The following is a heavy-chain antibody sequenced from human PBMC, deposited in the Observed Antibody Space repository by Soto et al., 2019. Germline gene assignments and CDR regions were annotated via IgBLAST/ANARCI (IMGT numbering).Heavy chain of an antibody. J-gene: IGHJ4*02. CDR1: GGSISSGGYS. V-gene: IGHV4-30-2*01. Sequence: PSETLSLTCAVSGGSISSGGYSWSWIRQPPGKGLEWIGYIYHSGSTYYDPSLKSRVTISVDRSKNQFSLKLSSVTAADTAVYYCARTVNDYGDYDPDRNKYYFDYWGQGTLVTVSS. D-gene: IGHD4-17*01. CDR3: ARTVNDYGDYDPDRNKYYFDY. CDR2: IYHSGST.